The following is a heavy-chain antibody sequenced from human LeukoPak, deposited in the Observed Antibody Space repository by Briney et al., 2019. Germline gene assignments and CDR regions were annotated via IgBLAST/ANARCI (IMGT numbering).Heavy chain of an antibody. CDR3: TREHVAVAESDFDY. V-gene: IGHV3-49*04. J-gene: IGHJ4*02. Sequence: PGGSLRLSCTASGFTFGDYAMSWVRQAPGKGLEWVGFIRSKAYGGTTEYAASVKGRFTISRDDSKSIAYLQMNSLKTEDTAVYYCTREHVAVAESDFDYWGQGTLVTVSS. CDR2: IRSKAYGGTT. D-gene: IGHD6-19*01. CDR1: GFTFGDYA.